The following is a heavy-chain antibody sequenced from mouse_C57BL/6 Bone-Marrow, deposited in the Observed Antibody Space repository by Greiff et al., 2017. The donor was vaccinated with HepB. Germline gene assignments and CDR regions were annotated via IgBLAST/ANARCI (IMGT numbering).Heavy chain of an antibody. CDR2: INPSTGGT. CDR3: AAYGSSCYAMDY. V-gene: IGHV1-42*01. Sequence: VQLKESGPELVKPGASVKISCKASGYSFTGYYMNWVKQSPEKSLEWIGEINPSTGGTTYNQKFKAKATLTVDKSSSTAYMQLKSLTSEDSAVYYCAAYGSSCYAMDYWGQGTSVTVSS. D-gene: IGHD1-1*01. J-gene: IGHJ4*01. CDR1: GYSFTGYY.